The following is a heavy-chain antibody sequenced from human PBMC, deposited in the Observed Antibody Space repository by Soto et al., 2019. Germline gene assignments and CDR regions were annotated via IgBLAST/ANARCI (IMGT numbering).Heavy chain of an antibody. D-gene: IGHD4-17*01. V-gene: IGHV1-18*01. CDR1: GYTFTGYY. Sequence: ASVKVSCKASGYTFTGYYMYWVRQAPGQGLEWMGWINPYNGDTNYAQKLQGRVTMTTDTSTSTAYMELRSLRSDDTAVYYCARDPTAGSHYWGQGTLVTVSS. CDR2: INPYNGDT. J-gene: IGHJ4*02. CDR3: ARDPTAGSHY.